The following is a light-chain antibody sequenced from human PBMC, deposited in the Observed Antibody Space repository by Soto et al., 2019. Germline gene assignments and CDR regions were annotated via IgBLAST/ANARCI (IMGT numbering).Light chain of an antibody. CDR3: QQYGSSPLFA. CDR1: QSVSSYY. Sequence: EIVLTQSPGTLSLSPGERATLSCRASQSVSSYYLAWYQQKPGQAPRLLIYGASSRATGIPDRFSGSGSGTDFTLTISSLEPEDFAVYYCQQYGSSPLFAFGPGTEVDLK. CDR2: GAS. V-gene: IGKV3-20*01. J-gene: IGKJ3*01.